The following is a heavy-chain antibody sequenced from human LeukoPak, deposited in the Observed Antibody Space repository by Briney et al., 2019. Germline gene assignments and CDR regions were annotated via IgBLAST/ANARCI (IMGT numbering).Heavy chain of an antibody. CDR3: AKALQPYCSSTSCYAGGYYYGMDV. CDR2: ISYDGSNK. Sequence: GGSLRLSCAASGFTFSSYGMHWVRQAPGKGLEWVAVISYDGSNKYYADSVKGRFTISRDNSQNTLYLQMNSLRAEDTAVYYCAKALQPYCSSTSCYAGGYYYGMDVWGQGTTVTVSS. D-gene: IGHD2-2*01. J-gene: IGHJ6*02. CDR1: GFTFSSYG. V-gene: IGHV3-30*18.